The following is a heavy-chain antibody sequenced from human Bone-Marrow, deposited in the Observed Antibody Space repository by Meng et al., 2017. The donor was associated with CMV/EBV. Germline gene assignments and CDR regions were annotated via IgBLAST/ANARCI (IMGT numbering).Heavy chain of an antibody. CDR2: ISSSSSYI. CDR3: ARSIVGATRLFDY. D-gene: IGHD1-26*01. V-gene: IGHV3-21*01. J-gene: IGHJ4*02. CDR1: GFTFSSYS. Sequence: GGSLRLSCAASGFTFSSYSMNWVRQAPGKGLEWVSSISSSSSYIYYADSVKGRFTISRDNAKNSLYLQMNSLRAEDTAVYYCARSIVGATRLFDYWGQGTLVTAPQ.